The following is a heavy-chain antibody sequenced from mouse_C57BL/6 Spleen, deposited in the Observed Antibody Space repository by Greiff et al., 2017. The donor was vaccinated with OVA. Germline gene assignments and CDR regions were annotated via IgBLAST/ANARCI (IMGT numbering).Heavy chain of an antibody. V-gene: IGHV1-64*01. Sequence: QVQLQQSGAELVKPGASVKLSCKASGYTFTSYWMHWVKQRPGQGLEWIGMIHPNSGSTTYTEKFKSKATLTVDKSSSTAYMQLSSLTSEDSAVYYCARGNRGCMDYWGQGTSVTVSS. D-gene: IGHD3-3*01. CDR2: IHPNSGST. J-gene: IGHJ4*01. CDR3: ARGNRGCMDY. CDR1: GYTFTSYW.